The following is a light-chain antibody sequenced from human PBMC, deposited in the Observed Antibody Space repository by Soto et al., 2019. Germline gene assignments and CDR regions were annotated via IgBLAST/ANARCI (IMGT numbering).Light chain of an antibody. Sequence: AIQLTQSPSSLSASVGDRVTITCRAGQGISSALAWYQQKPGKPPNLLIYDASTFQSGVPSRFSGSGSGTDFTLTISSLQPEDFATYYCQQFKNFPPITFGQGTRLEI. CDR2: DAS. V-gene: IGKV1D-13*01. J-gene: IGKJ5*01. CDR3: QQFKNFPPIT. CDR1: QGISSA.